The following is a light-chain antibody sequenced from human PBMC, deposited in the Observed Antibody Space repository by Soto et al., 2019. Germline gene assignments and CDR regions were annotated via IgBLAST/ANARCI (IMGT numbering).Light chain of an antibody. CDR2: EVT. CDR3: SSYTRIATYV. CDR1: SSDVGGYDY. V-gene: IGLV2-14*01. Sequence: QSALTQPASVSGSPGQSITISCTGTSSDVGGYDYVSWYQQHPGKAPKLMIYEVTNRPSGVSNRFSGSKSGNTASLTISGLQAEDDADYYCSSYTRIATYVFGTGTKVTVL. J-gene: IGLJ1*01.